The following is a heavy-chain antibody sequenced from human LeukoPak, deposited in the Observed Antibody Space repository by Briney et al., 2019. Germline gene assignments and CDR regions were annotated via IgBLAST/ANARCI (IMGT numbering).Heavy chain of an antibody. D-gene: IGHD2-2*01. J-gene: IGHJ4*02. V-gene: IGHV3-30*19. CDR3: AREGAIVVVSAAPRAFDY. Sequence: GGSLRLSCAASGFTFSSYGMHWVRQAPGKGLEWVAVISYDGSNKYYADSVKGRFTISRDNSKNTLYLQMNSLRAEDTAVYYCAREGAIVVVSAAPRAFDYWGQGTLVTVSS. CDR2: ISYDGSNK. CDR1: GFTFSSYG.